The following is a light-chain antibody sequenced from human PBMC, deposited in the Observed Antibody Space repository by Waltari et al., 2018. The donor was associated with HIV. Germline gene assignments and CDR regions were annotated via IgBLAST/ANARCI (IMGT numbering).Light chain of an antibody. CDR3: QKYNTAPWT. CDR2: AAS. V-gene: IGKV1-27*01. CDR1: QGISND. J-gene: IGKJ1*01. Sequence: DIQMTQSPSSLSASVGDRVTITCRASQGISNDLAWYQQKPGKVPKVLIYAASTLQSGVPPRFSGSGSGTDFTLTISSLQPEDVATYYCQKYNTAPWTFGQGTKVEIK.